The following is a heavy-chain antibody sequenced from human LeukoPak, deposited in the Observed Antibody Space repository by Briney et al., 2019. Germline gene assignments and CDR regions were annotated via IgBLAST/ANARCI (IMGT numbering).Heavy chain of an antibody. D-gene: IGHD1-1*01. CDR2: ISAYNGDT. Sequence: ASVKVSCKTSGYTFTGYYMHWVRQAPGQGLEWMGWISAYNGDTNYAQKLQGRVTMTTDTSTSTAYMELRSLRSDDTAVYYCARDPATGTADYWGQGTLVTVSS. CDR1: GYTFTGYY. CDR3: ARDPATGTADY. V-gene: IGHV1-18*04. J-gene: IGHJ4*02.